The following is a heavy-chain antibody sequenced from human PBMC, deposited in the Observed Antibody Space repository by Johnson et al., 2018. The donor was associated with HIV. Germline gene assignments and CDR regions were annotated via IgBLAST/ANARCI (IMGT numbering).Heavy chain of an antibody. CDR1: RFTFSDYY. CDR2: LRYDGSEK. V-gene: IGHV3-30*18. J-gene: IGHJ3*02. CDR3: AKDRSSSWYDGAFDI. Sequence: QVQLVESGGGLVKPGGSLRLSCAASRFTFSDYYMSWIRQTPGKGLEWVAVLRYDGSEKKYADSVRGRFTISRDNSKHTLYLQMNSLRAEDTAVYYCAKDRSSSWYDGAFDIWGQGTMVTVSS. D-gene: IGHD6-13*01.